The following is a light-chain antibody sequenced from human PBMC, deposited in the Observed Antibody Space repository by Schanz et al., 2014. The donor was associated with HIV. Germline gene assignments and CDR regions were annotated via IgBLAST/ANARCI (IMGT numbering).Light chain of an antibody. Sequence: IVLTQSPATLSVSAGERATLSCRASQSVGSNLAWYQQKPGQGPRLLIYGASTRATGIPARFSGSGSGTEFTLTISSLQSEDFAVYYCQQYNNWPPLYTFGQGTKLEI. CDR2: GAS. J-gene: IGKJ2*01. CDR1: QSVGSN. V-gene: IGKV3-15*01. CDR3: QQYNNWPPLYT.